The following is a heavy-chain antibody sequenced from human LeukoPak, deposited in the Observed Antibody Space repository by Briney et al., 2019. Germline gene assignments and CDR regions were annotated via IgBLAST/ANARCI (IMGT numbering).Heavy chain of an antibody. CDR2: IYHSGST. J-gene: IGHJ4*02. V-gene: IGHV4-30-2*01. Sequence: SETLCLTCTVSGGSISSGGYYWSWIRQPPAKGMEWIGYIYHSGSTYYNPSLKSRVTISVDRSKNQFSLKLSSVTAADTAVYYCAKDSVGPIAVAGFFDYWGQGTLVTVSS. D-gene: IGHD6-19*01. CDR3: AKDSVGPIAVAGFFDY. CDR1: GGSISSGGYY.